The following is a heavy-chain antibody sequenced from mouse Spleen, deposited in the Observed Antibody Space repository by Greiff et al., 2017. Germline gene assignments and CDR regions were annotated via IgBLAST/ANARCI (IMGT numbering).Heavy chain of an antibody. CDR2: IYPGSGST. D-gene: IGHD2-4*01. CDR1: GYTFTSYW. Sequence: QVQLKQPGAELVKPGASVKMSCKASGYTFTSYWITWVKQRPGQGLEWIGDIYPGSGSTNYNEKFKSKATLTVDTSSSTAYMQLSSLTSEDSAVYYCARSSYDYDAWFAYWGQGTLVTVSA. CDR3: ARSSYDYDAWFAY. J-gene: IGHJ3*01. V-gene: IGHV1-55*01.